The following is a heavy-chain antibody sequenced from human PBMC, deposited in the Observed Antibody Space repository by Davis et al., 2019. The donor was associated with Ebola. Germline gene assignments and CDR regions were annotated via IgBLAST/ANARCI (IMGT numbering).Heavy chain of an antibody. Sequence: MPSETLSLTCAVYGGSFSGYYWSWIRQPPGKGLEWIGEINHSGSTFYTPSLKSRVTISVDTSKNQFSLKLSSVTAADTAVYYCAGLGGDYWGQGTLVTVSS. J-gene: IGHJ4*02. CDR2: INHSGST. V-gene: IGHV4-34*01. CDR3: AGLGGDY. D-gene: IGHD6-6*01. CDR1: GGSFSGYY.